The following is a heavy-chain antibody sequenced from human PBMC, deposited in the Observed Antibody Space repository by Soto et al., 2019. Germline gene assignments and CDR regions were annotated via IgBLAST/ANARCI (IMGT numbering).Heavy chain of an antibody. V-gene: IGHV1-24*01. CDR2: FDPEDGET. Sequence: AASVKVSCKVSGYTLTELSMHWVRQAPGKGLEWMGGFDPEDGETIYAQKFQGRVTMTEDTSTDTAYMELSSLRSEDTAVYYCATVVTSSGWYRAFDIWGQGTMVTVSS. D-gene: IGHD6-19*01. CDR1: GYTLTELS. CDR3: ATVVTSSGWYRAFDI. J-gene: IGHJ3*02.